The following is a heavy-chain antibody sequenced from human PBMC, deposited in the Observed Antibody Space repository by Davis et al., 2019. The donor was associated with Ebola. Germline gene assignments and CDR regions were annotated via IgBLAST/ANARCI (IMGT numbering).Heavy chain of an antibody. CDR1: GYRFTNYH. Sequence: ASVKVSCKASGYRFTNYHMHWVRQAPGQGLEWMGIINPITGGTSYAQNFQVRVNMTRDTSTSTVYMELSSLRSEDTAVYYCEREGGRYYDSSGYVFDIWGQGTMVKVSS. V-gene: IGHV1-46*01. J-gene: IGHJ3*02. CDR2: INPITGGT. D-gene: IGHD3-22*01. CDR3: EREGGRYYDSSGYVFDI.